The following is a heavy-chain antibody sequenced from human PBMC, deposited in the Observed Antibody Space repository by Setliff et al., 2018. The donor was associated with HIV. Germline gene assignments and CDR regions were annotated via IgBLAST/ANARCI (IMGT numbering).Heavy chain of an antibody. CDR3: ARIAVGGSHGPDYHMDV. D-gene: IGHD6-13*01. V-gene: IGHV1-8*03. CDR1: GYTFNNFD. CDR2: MNPKTGNT. J-gene: IGHJ6*03. Sequence: ASVKVSCKASGYTFNNFDINWVRQTAGQGLEWVGWMNPKTGNTGYAHRFQGRVSITRSTSTGTAYMELTGLKPEDTAAYFCARIAVGGSHGPDYHMDVWGGGTMVTVSS.